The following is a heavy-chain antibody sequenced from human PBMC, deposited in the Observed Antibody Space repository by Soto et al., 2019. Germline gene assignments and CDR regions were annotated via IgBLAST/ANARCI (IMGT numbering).Heavy chain of an antibody. CDR1: GFTFSSYA. D-gene: IGHD6-19*01. CDR3: AKEYEYSSGWERIDY. J-gene: IGHJ4*02. V-gene: IGHV3-23*01. CDR2: ISGSGGST. Sequence: EVQLLESGGGLVQPGGSLRLSCAASGFTFSSYAMSWVRQAPGKGLEWVSAISGSGGSTYYADSVKGQFTISRDNSKNTLYLQMNSLRAEDTAVYYCAKEYEYSSGWERIDYWGQGTLVTVAS.